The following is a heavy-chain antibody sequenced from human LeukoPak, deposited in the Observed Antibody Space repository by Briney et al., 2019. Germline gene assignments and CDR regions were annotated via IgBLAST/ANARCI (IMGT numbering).Heavy chain of an antibody. J-gene: IGHJ6*03. CDR1: GFTFSSYW. D-gene: IGHD6-6*01. Sequence: GGSLRLSCAASGFTFSSYWMSWVRQAPGKGLEWVANIKQDGSEKYYVDSVKGRFTISRDNAKNSLYLQMNSLRAEDTAVYYCARALEYSSSSGMDVWGKGTTVTVSS. CDR3: ARALEYSSSSGMDV. V-gene: IGHV3-7*01. CDR2: IKQDGSEK.